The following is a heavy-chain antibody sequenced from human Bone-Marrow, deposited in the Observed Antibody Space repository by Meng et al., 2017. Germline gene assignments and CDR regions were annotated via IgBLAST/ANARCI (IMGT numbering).Heavy chain of an antibody. J-gene: IGHJ4*01. CDR1: GGSISSSSYY. CDR3: ARVDIVATLPRAIDY. Sequence: ESLRLSCTVSGGSISSSSYYWGWIRQPPGKGLEWIGSIYYSGSTYYNPSLKSRVTISVDTSKNQFSLKLSSVTAADTAVYYCARVDIVATLPRAIDYWGQGTRVTVSS. V-gene: IGHV4-39*07. D-gene: IGHD5-12*01. CDR2: IYYSGST.